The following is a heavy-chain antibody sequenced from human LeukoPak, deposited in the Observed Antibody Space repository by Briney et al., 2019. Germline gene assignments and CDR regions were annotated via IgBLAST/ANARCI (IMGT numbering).Heavy chain of an antibody. V-gene: IGHV4-4*07. CDR3: ARARYCTSISSADL. Sequence: SETLSLTCTVSGGSISSYYWSWIRQPAGKGLEWIGRIYTSGSTNYNPSLKSRVTMSVDTSKNQFSLKLSSVTAADTAVYYCARARYCTSISSADLWGRGTLVTVSS. J-gene: IGHJ2*01. CDR1: GGSISSYY. D-gene: IGHD2-2*01. CDR2: IYTSGST.